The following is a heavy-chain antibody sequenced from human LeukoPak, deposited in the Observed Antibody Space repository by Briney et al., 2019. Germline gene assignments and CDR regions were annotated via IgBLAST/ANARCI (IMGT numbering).Heavy chain of an antibody. CDR2: ITADGGST. Sequence: PGGSLRLSCAVSGFTFRSYAMNWVRQAPGKGLEWVAAITADGGSTHYTTSVKGRFIISRDTPKNTLSLQMNSLRAEDTAVYYCAKGIIAAAGTPLDYWSQGTLVTVSS. J-gene: IGHJ4*02. CDR3: AKGIIAAAGTPLDY. CDR1: GFTFRSYA. D-gene: IGHD6-13*01. V-gene: IGHV3-23*01.